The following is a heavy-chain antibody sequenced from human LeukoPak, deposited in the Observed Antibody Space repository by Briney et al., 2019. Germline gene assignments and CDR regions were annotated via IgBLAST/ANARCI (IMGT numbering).Heavy chain of an antibody. CDR3: ARMSIAVAGRDFDY. D-gene: IGHD6-19*01. Sequence: SETLSLTCTVSGCSISSYCWSWIRQPPGKGLEWVGYIYYSGSTNYNPSLKSGVTISVETTKNQFSLMLSSVTAADTAVYYCARMSIAVAGRDFDYWGQGTLVTVSS. CDR1: GCSISSYC. CDR2: IYYSGST. J-gene: IGHJ4*02. V-gene: IGHV4-59*01.